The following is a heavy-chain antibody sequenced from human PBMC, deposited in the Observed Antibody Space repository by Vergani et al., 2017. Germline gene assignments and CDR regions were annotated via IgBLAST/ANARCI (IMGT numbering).Heavy chain of an antibody. V-gene: IGHV5-51*01. CDR1: GYSFTNYW. CDR3: ARLYGRDSSGSKYFDY. Sequence: EVQLVQSGAEVKKPGESLKISCQISGYSFTNYWIGWVRQMPGKGLEWMGIISPADAATSYSPSFQGQVTISVDKSIRPAYLPLSSLRASDSAMYYCARLYGRDSSGSKYFDYWGQGTLVTVSS. J-gene: IGHJ4*02. D-gene: IGHD3-22*01. CDR2: ISPADAAT.